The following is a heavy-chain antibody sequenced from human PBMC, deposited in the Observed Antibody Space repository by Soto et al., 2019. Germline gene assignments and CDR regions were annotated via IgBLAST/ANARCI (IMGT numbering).Heavy chain of an antibody. CDR3: AKGRELVVPPYQRHYYYYMDV. J-gene: IGHJ6*03. D-gene: IGHD2-2*01. CDR2: ISGSGGST. Sequence: EVQLLESGGGLVQPGGSLRLSCAASGFTFSSYAMSWVRQAPGKGLEWVSAISGSGGSTYYADSVKGRFTISRDNSKNTLYLQRSGLRAEDTAVYYCAKGRELVVPPYQRHYYYYMDVWGKGATVTVSS. V-gene: IGHV3-23*01. CDR1: GFTFSSYA.